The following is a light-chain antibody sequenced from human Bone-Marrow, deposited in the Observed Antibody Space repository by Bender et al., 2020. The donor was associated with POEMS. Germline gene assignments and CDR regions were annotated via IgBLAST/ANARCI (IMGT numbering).Light chain of an antibody. J-gene: IGLJ2*01. CDR3: AAWDAGLSGRM. Sequence: QSVLTQPPSASGTPGQRVTISCSGSNSNIGTNAVNWYQQFPGTAPKLLIYSDNQRPSGVPDRFYAFKSGTSASLALSGLQSEGEADYDCAAWDAGLSGRMVGGRAKLTVL. CDR1: NSNIGTNA. V-gene: IGLV1-44*01. CDR2: SDN.